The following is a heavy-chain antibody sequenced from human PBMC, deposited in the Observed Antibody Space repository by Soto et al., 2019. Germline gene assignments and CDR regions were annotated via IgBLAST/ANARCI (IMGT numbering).Heavy chain of an antibody. Sequence: QVQLVESGGGVVQPVGSLRLSCAASGFTFRNHAMHWVRQAPGKGLECLAVIAHDGSNAFYRDSVKGRFTVSRDNSENTLYLYMNSLRSEDTGVYYCARGDREDILVVVGARPGEYGTDIWGQGTTVIVSS. J-gene: IGHJ6*02. D-gene: IGHD2-15*01. CDR1: GFTFRNHA. CDR3: ARGDREDILVVVGARPGEYGTDI. CDR2: IAHDGSNA. V-gene: IGHV3-30-3*01.